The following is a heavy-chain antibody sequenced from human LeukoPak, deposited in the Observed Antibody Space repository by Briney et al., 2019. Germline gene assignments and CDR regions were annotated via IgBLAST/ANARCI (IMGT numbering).Heavy chain of an antibody. J-gene: IGHJ6*03. Sequence: SKTLSLTCTVSGGSISSGSYYWSWIRQPAGKGLEWIGRIYTSGSTNYNPSLKSRVTISVDTSKNQFSLKLSSVTAADTAVYYCARAVGSGSFQTYYYYMDVWGKGTTVTISS. CDR3: ARAVGSGSFQTYYYYMDV. CDR2: IYTSGST. CDR1: GGSISSGSYY. D-gene: IGHD3-10*01. V-gene: IGHV4-61*02.